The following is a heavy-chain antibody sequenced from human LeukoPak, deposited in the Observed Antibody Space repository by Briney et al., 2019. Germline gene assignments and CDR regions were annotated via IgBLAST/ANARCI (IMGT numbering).Heavy chain of an antibody. J-gene: IGHJ4*02. CDR3: ANEVRPNDY. Sequence: QHGGSLRLSCAASGFSFSSHAMCWVRQAPGKGLEWVSSIGISGGSTYYADSVQGRFTISRDNSKNTLYLQMNSLRAEDTALYYCANEVRPNDYWGQGTLVTVSS. V-gene: IGHV3-23*01. CDR2: IGISGGST. CDR1: GFSFSSHA. D-gene: IGHD1-1*01.